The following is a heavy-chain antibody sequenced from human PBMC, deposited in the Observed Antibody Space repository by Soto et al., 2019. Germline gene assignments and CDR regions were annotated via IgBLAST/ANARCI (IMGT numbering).Heavy chain of an antibody. V-gene: IGHV4-39*01. J-gene: IGHJ4*02. CDR3: ARQRPYYDSPDPLDY. CDR1: GGSISSSSYY. CDR2: IYYSGST. D-gene: IGHD3-22*01. Sequence: SETLSLTCTVSGGSISSSSYYWGWIRQPPGKGLEWIGSIYYSGSTYYNPSLKSRVTISVDTSKNQFSLKLSSVTAADTAVYYCARQRPYYDSPDPLDYWGQGTLVTVSS.